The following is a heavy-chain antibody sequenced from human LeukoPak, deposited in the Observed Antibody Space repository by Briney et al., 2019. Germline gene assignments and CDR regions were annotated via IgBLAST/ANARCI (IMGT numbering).Heavy chain of an antibody. CDR2: IIPILGIA. CDR3: ARVNGYSYGPYFFDY. D-gene: IGHD5-18*01. J-gene: IGHJ4*02. V-gene: IGHV1-69*04. CDR1: GGTFSSYG. Sequence: GASVKVSCKASGGTFSSYGISWVRQAPGQGLEWMGRIIPILGIANYAQKFQGRVTITADKSTSTAYMELSSLRSDDTAVYYCARVNGYSYGPYFFDYWGQGTLVTVSS.